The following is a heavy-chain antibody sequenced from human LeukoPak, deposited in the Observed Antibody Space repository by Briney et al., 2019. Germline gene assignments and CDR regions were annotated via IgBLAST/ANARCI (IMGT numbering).Heavy chain of an antibody. D-gene: IGHD3-16*01. CDR2: LSGSGGST. CDR3: AKGVDDYVWGSNGLDV. CDR1: GFTFSSYW. J-gene: IGHJ6*02. V-gene: IGHV3-23*01. Sequence: GGSLRLSCAASGFTFSSYWMSWVRQAPGKGLEWVSALSGSGGSTYYADSVKGRFTISRDNSKKTLFLQMNSLRAEDTAVYYCAKGVDDYVWGSNGLDVWGQGTTVTVAS.